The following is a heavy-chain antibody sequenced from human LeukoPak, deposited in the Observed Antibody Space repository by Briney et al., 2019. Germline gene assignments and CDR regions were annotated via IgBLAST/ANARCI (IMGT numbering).Heavy chain of an antibody. CDR3: ARGYKGGYDY. D-gene: IGHD5-18*01. V-gene: IGHV3-64*04. CDR1: GFTFSRYA. Sequence: GGSLRLSCSASGFTFSRYAMHWVRQAPGKGMEYGSAISSNGGSTYYADTVQGRFTISRDNTKNTLYLQMNSLRAEDTAVYYCARGYKGGYDYWGQGTLVTVSS. CDR2: ISSNGGST. J-gene: IGHJ4*02.